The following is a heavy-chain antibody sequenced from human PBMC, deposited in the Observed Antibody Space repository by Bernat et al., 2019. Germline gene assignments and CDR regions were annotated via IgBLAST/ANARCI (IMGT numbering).Heavy chain of an antibody. CDR3: AKDASSSWNHLWGWFDP. D-gene: IGHD6-13*01. V-gene: IGHV3-23*04. Sequence: EVQLVESGGGLVKPGGSLRLSCAASGFTFSTYSMNWVRQAPGKGLEWVSAISGSGGSTYYADSVKGRFTISRDNSKNTLYLQMNSLRAEDTAVYYCAKDASSSWNHLWGWFDPWGQGTLVTVSS. J-gene: IGHJ5*02. CDR1: GFTFSTYS. CDR2: ISGSGGST.